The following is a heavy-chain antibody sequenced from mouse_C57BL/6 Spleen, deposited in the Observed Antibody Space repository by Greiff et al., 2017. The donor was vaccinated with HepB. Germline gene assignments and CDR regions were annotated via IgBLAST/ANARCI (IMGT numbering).Heavy chain of an antibody. CDR1: GYTFTSYG. CDR2: IYPRSGNT. J-gene: IGHJ4*01. CDR3: ARRNYDGYPGYAMDY. Sequence: QVQLQQSGAELARPGASVKLSCKASGYTFTSYGISWVKQRTGQGLEWIGEIYPRSGNTYYNEKFKGKATLTADKSSSTAYMELRSLTSEDSAVYFCARRNYDGYPGYAMDYWGQGTSVTVSS. V-gene: IGHV1-81*01. D-gene: IGHD2-3*01.